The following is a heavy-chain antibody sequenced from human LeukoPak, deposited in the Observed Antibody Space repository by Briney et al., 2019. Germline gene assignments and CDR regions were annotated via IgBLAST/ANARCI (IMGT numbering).Heavy chain of an antibody. J-gene: IGHJ4*02. CDR1: GFTFSSYS. D-gene: IGHD5-18*01. V-gene: IGHV3-21*01. CDR3: ARSLSSYGTLYFDY. Sequence: GSLRLSCAASGFTFSSYSMNWVRQAPGKGLEWVSSISSSSNYIYYADSVKGRFTISRDNAKNSLYLQMNSLRAEDTAVYHCARSLSSYGTLYFDYWGQGTLVTVPS. CDR2: ISSSSNYI.